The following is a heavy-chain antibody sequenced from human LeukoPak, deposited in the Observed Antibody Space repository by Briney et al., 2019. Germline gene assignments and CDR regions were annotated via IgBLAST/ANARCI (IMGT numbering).Heavy chain of an antibody. V-gene: IGHV4-39*01. CDR3: AGHVTPPYTNYGAY. CDR2: VYYGGSL. Sequence: SETLSLTRTVSGRSLNTPQYYWGWIRQPPGRGLEWIDSVYYGGSLFYNPSLKSRVALSVDPSTNQFSLKLSSVTAADTAVYYCAGHVTPPYTNYGAYWGRGPLVTVSS. J-gene: IGHJ4*02. CDR1: GRSLNTPQYY. D-gene: IGHD4-17*01.